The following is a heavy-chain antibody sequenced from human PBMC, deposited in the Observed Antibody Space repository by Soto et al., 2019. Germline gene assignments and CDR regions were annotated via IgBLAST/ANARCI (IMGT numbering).Heavy chain of an antibody. D-gene: IGHD3-9*01. Sequence: SETLSLTCTVSGGSISSGDYYWSWIRQPPGKGLEWIGYIYYSGSTYYNPSLKSRVTISVDTSKNQFSLKLSSVTAADTAVYYCARESRANILTGHTLDYWGQGTLVTVSS. CDR3: ARESRANILTGHTLDY. J-gene: IGHJ4*02. V-gene: IGHV4-30-4*01. CDR2: IYYSGST. CDR1: GGSISSGDYY.